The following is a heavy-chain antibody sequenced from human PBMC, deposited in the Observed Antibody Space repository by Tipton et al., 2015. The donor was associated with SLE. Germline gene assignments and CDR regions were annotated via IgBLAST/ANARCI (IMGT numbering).Heavy chain of an antibody. D-gene: IGHD6-13*01. CDR1: GFTFSSYS. Sequence: QLVQSGGGLVKPGGSLRLSCAASGFTFSSYSMNWVRQAPGKGLEWVSSISGSSSYIYYADSVKGRFTISRDNAKNSLYLQMNSLRAEDTAVYYCAREHLEAAAAGSAPFDYWGQGTLVTVSS. V-gene: IGHV3-21*01. CDR2: ISGSSSYI. J-gene: IGHJ4*02. CDR3: AREHLEAAAAGSAPFDY.